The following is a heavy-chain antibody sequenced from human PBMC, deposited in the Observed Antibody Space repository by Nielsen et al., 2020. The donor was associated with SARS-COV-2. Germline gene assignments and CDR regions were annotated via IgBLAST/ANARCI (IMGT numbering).Heavy chain of an antibody. CDR1: GGSISSGGYS. CDR3: ARGGRITFGGADDAFDI. J-gene: IGHJ3*02. Sequence: SETLSLTCAVSGGSISSGGYSWSWIRQPPGKGLEWIGYIYHSGRTYHNPSLKSRVTISVDRSKNQFSLKLSSVTAADTAVHYCARGGRITFGGADDAFDIWGQGTMVTVSS. CDR2: IYHSGRT. V-gene: IGHV4-30-2*01. D-gene: IGHD3-16*01.